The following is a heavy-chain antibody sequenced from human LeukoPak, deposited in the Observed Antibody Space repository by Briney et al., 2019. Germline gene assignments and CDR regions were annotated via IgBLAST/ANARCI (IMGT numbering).Heavy chain of an antibody. CDR3: AREGSSHTAMAY. CDR2: ISSSSSYI. CDR1: GFTFSSYS. J-gene: IGHJ4*02. V-gene: IGHV3-21*01. Sequence: PGGSLRLSCAASGFTFSSYSINWVRQAPGKGLEWVSSISSSSSYIYYADSVKGRFTISRDNAKNSLYLQMNSLRAEDTAVYYCAREGSSHTAMAYWGQGTLVTVSS. D-gene: IGHD5-18*01.